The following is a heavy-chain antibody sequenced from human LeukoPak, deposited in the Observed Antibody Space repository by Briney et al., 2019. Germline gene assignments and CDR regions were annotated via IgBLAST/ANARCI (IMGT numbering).Heavy chain of an antibody. D-gene: IGHD1-26*01. CDR3: ARDKVVGPTKFDN. J-gene: IGHJ4*02. CDR1: GFRFNTYW. V-gene: IGHV3-7*01. CDR2: IKQGGGEI. Sequence: GGSLRLSCAASGFRFNTYWMSWVRQAPGKGLEWVANIKQGGGEIYYVDSVKGRFTISRDNAKNSLYLQMNSLRAEDTGIYYCARDKVVGPTKFDNWGQGTLVTVSP.